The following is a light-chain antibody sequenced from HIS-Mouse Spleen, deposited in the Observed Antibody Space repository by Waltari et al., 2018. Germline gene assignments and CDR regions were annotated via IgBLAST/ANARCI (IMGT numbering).Light chain of an antibody. CDR2: EVS. J-gene: IGLJ1*01. V-gene: IGLV2-14*01. Sequence: QSALPQPASVSGSSGQSITISCTGPISDVGVDTYVSWYQQHPGKAPKLMFYEVSTRPSGVSHRFSGSKSGNTASLTDAGLQSEDEADYYCSSYTSSCILYVLGTGAKVTVL. CDR1: ISDVGVDTY. CDR3: SSYTSSCILYV.